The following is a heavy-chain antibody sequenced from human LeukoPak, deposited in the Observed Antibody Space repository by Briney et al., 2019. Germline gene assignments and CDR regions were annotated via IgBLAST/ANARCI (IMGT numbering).Heavy chain of an antibody. D-gene: IGHD2-15*01. CDR1: GVSIISSNW. CDR2: VYHSGST. J-gene: IGHJ4*02. Sequence: SETLSLTCAVSGVSIISSNWWSWVRQPPGKGLEWIGEVYHSGSTNYNPSLKSRVTISVDKSKNHFSLNLTSLTAADTAVYFCARDPYCTGGGCYHRFDSWGQGALVTVSS. CDR3: ARDPYCTGGGCYHRFDS. V-gene: IGHV4-4*02.